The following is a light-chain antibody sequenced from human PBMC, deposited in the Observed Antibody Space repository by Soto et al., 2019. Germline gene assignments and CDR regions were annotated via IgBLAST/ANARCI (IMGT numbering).Light chain of an antibody. CDR1: QSVSSRY. Sequence: EIVLTQSPGTLSLSPGERATLSCRASQSVSSRYSAWYQQKPGQAPRLLIYGASTRATGIPDRFSGSGSETDFTLTISRLEPEDFAVYYCQHYGTSPRTFGHGTRVEIK. CDR3: QHYGTSPRT. V-gene: IGKV3-20*01. J-gene: IGKJ1*01. CDR2: GAS.